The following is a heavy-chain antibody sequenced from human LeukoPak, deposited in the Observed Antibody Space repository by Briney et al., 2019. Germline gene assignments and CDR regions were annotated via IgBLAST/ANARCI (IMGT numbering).Heavy chain of an antibody. CDR1: GFTFSSYW. J-gene: IGHJ6*03. Sequence: GGSLRLSCAASGFTFSSYWMSWVRQAPGKGLEWVANIKQDGSEKYYVDSVKGRFTISRDNAKNSLYLQMNSLRAEDTAVYYCARDKSITIFGVAFYYYMDVWGKGTTVTVSS. D-gene: IGHD3-3*01. V-gene: IGHV3-7*01. CDR2: IKQDGSEK. CDR3: ARDKSITIFGVAFYYYMDV.